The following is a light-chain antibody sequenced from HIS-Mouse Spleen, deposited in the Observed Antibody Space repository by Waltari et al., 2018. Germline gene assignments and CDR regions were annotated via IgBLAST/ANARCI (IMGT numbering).Light chain of an antibody. CDR2: EVS. J-gene: IGLJ2*01. CDR1: SSDVGGYNY. V-gene: IGLV2-8*01. CDR3: SSYAGSNNLGV. Sequence: QSALTQPPSASGSPGQSVTISCTGTSSDVGGYNYVPWYQQHPGKAPNLMSYEVSKRPSGVPDRFSGSKSGNTASLTVSGLQAEDEADYYCSSYAGSNNLGVFGGGTKLTVL.